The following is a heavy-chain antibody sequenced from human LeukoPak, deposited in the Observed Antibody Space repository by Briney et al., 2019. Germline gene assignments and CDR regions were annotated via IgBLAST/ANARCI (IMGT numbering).Heavy chain of an antibody. CDR1: GFLLSISGVG. J-gene: IGHJ2*01. Sequence: SGPTLVNPTQTLTLTCTFSGFLLSISGVGVGWIRQPPGKALEWLALIYWDDNKRYSPSLKNRLTITKDTSKNQVVLKMTNLDPVYTATYYCAHWESGYFHLWGRGTLVTVSS. CDR2: IYWDDNK. V-gene: IGHV2-5*02. D-gene: IGHD1-26*01. CDR3: AHWESGYFHL.